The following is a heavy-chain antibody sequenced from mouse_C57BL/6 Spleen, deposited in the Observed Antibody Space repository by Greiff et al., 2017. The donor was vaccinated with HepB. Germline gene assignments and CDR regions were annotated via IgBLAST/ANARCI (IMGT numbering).Heavy chain of an antibody. CDR1: GYAFSSYW. CDR2: IYPGDGDT. CDR3: ARGGIYDGYRYAMDY. D-gene: IGHD2-3*01. Sequence: VKLQESGAELVKPGASVKISCKASGYAFSSYWMNWVKQRPGKGLEWIGQIYPGDGDTNYNGKFKGKATLTADKSSSTAYMQLSSLTSEDSAVYFCARGGIYDGYRYAMDYWGQGTSVTVSS. J-gene: IGHJ4*01. V-gene: IGHV1-80*01.